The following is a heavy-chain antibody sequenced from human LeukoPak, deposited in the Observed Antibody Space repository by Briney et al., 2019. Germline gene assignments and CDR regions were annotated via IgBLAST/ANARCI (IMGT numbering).Heavy chain of an antibody. J-gene: IGHJ4*02. V-gene: IGHV5-51*01. CDR2: FYPGDSDT. Sequence: GESLKISCKGSGYSFTSYWIGWVRQMPGKGLEWMGIFYPGDSDTRYSPSFQGQVTISAAKSISTAYLQWSSLKASDTAMYYCARSEGRYGHRCLRLFYFDYWGQGTLVTVSS. CDR1: GYSFTSYW. CDR3: ARSEGRYGHRCLRLFYFDY. D-gene: IGHD5-18*01.